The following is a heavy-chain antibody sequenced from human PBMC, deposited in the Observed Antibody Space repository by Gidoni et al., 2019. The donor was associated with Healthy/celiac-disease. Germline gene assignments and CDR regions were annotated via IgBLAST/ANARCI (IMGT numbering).Heavy chain of an antibody. D-gene: IGHD3-16*01. CDR3: ARHSRGEGVRFYY. CDR1: GGSISSYY. CDR2: IYYSGST. Sequence: QVQLQESGPGLVKPSETLSPTCTDSGGSISSYYWSWIRQPPGKGLEWIGYIYYSGSTNYNPSLKSRVTISVDTSKNQFSLKLSSVTAADTAVYYCARHSRGEGVRFYYWGQGTLVTVSS. J-gene: IGHJ4*02. V-gene: IGHV4-59*01.